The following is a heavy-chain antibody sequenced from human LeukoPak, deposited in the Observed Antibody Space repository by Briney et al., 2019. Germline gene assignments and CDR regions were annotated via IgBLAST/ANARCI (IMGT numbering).Heavy chain of an antibody. CDR1: GGSISSGSYY. V-gene: IGHV4-61*02. D-gene: IGHD6-6*01. J-gene: IGHJ4*02. CDR3: AREGAARNFDY. CDR2: IYTSGST. Sequence: SETLSLTCTVSGGSISSGSYYWTWIRQPAGKGLEWFGRIYTSGSTNFDPSLKSRVSISLGTSQNQFSLKVSSVTAADTAVYYCAREGAARNFDYWGQGILVTVSS.